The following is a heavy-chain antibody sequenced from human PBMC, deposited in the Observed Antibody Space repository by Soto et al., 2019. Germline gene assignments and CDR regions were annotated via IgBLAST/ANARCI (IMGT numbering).Heavy chain of an antibody. J-gene: IGHJ6*02. Sequence: PGESPKISCRGSGSSFASQWIGCVRHSPVKRLEWMGNIYPADSHTRYSTSFQGQVTISVDKSIRTVYLQWTSLTASDTAIYYCARVPDSTTSYYDYYSGMDVWGQGSKGTV. V-gene: IGHV5-51*01. D-gene: IGHD3-10*01. CDR1: GSSFASQW. CDR2: IYPADSHT. CDR3: ARVPDSTTSYYDYYSGMDV.